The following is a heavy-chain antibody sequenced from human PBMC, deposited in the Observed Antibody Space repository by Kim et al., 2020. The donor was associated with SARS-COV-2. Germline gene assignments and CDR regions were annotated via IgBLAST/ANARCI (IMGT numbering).Heavy chain of an antibody. CDR2: IYSGGSST. Sequence: GGSLRLSCAASGFTFSSYAMSWVRQAPGKGLEWVSLIYSGGSSTYYADSVKGRFTISRDNSKNTLYLQMNSLRAEDTAVYYCAKEMGGSSSSWAAMDVWGQGTTVTVSS. J-gene: IGHJ6*02. CDR3: AKEMGGSSSSWAAMDV. V-gene: IGHV3-23*03. D-gene: IGHD6-13*01. CDR1: GFTFSSYA.